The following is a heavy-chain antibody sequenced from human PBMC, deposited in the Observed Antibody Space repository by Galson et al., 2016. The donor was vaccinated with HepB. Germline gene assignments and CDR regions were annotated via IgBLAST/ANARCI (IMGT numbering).Heavy chain of an antibody. Sequence: ETLSLTCTFRGVSLSDYYRSWIRQSPGKGLEWIGEVSHSGDSKYITSLRSRLTMSVDTSKNHFSLNLKSVTAADTAVYYCRLAYCNPDCTDHWGQGPLVTVSS. J-gene: IGHJ4*02. V-gene: IGHV4-34*01. CDR3: RLAYCNPDCTDH. CDR2: VSHSGDS. D-gene: IGHD2-21*01. CDR1: GVSLSDYY.